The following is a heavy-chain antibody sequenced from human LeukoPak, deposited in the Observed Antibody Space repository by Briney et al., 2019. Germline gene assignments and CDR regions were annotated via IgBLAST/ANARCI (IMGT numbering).Heavy chain of an antibody. CDR3: ASGVNDYGDFYFDY. V-gene: IGHV1-2*02. CDR2: INPKSGGT. Sequence: GASVTVSFKSSGYTFTFYYMHWVRQAPGQGLEWMGWINPKSGGTNYAQKFQGRVTMTRDTSITTAYMELSRLRSDDMAVYYCASGVNDYGDFYFDYWGQGTLVTVSS. CDR1: GYTFTFYY. J-gene: IGHJ4*02. D-gene: IGHD4-17*01.